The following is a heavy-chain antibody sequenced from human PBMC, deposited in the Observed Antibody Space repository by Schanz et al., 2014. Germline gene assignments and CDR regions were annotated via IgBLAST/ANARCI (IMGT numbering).Heavy chain of an antibody. Sequence: EVQLVESGGGLVQPGGSLRLSCSASGFTFSDYSMNWVRQAPGKGPEWVSAISGSGGSTYYADSVKGRFTISRDNSKNTLYLQMNSLRPEDTAVYYCAKYRGYYRVSGSYRELEYWGQGTLVTVSS. CDR2: ISGSGGST. CDR1: GFTFSDYS. V-gene: IGHV3-23*04. D-gene: IGHD3-10*01. J-gene: IGHJ4*02. CDR3: AKYRGYYRVSGSYRELEY.